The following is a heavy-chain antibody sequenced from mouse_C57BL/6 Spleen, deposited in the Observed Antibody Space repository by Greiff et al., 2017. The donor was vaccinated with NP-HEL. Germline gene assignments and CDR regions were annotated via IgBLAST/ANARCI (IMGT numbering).Heavy chain of an antibody. V-gene: IGHV6-6*01. CDR3: TNSTGWYFDV. D-gene: IGHD2-5*01. CDR2: ISNTANNPAT. Sequence: EVMLVEPGGGLVQPGASMKLSCDASGFTFSDSWMDWVRQSPEKGLEWVAEISNTANNPATNHAVSVKGRFTIARYDTKSSVYLQMNSLEAEDTDIYYCTNSTGWYFDVWGTGTTVTVSS. CDR1: GFTFSDSW. J-gene: IGHJ1*03.